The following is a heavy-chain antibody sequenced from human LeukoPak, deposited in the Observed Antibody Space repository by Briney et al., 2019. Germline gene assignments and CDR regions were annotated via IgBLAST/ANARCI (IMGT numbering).Heavy chain of an antibody. Sequence: PSETLSLTCTVSGGSISSGGYYWSWIRQHPGKGLEWIGYIYYSGSTYYNPSLKSRVTISVDTSKNQFSLKQSSVTAADTAVYYCARTLRLGELSLLRAKYYFDYWGQGTLVTISS. CDR1: GGSISSGGYY. J-gene: IGHJ4*02. CDR2: IYYSGST. CDR3: ARTLRLGELSLLRAKYYFDY. V-gene: IGHV4-31*03. D-gene: IGHD3-16*02.